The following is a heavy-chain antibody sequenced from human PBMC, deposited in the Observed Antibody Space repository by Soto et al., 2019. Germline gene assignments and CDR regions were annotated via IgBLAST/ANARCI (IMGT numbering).Heavy chain of an antibody. Sequence: SETLSLTCTVFGGSISSYYWSWIRQPPGKGLEWIGYIYYSGSTNYNPSLKSRVTISVDTSKNQFSLKLSSVTAADTAVYYCARGSSSSGYYYYGMDVWGQGTTVTVSS. CDR3: ARGSSSSGYYYYGMDV. CDR2: IYYSGST. J-gene: IGHJ6*02. CDR1: GGSISSYY. V-gene: IGHV4-59*01. D-gene: IGHD6-6*01.